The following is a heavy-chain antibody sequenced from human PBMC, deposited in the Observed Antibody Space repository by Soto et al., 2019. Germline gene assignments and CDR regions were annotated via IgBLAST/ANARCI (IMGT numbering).Heavy chain of an antibody. CDR2: IGGTGRDT. CDR3: AHVKVGLDY. CDR1: GFSFSTYA. Sequence: PGGSLRLSCAASGFSFSTYALSWVRQAPGKGLECISAIGGTGRDTYYADSVKGRFTISRDNSKNTLYLEMNSLKAEDTAVYYCAHVKVGLDYWGQGTLVTVSS. V-gene: IGHV3-23*01. D-gene: IGHD1-26*01. J-gene: IGHJ4*02.